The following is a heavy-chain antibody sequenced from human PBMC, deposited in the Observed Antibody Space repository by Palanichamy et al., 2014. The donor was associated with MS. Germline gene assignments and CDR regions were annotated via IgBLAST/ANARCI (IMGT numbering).Heavy chain of an antibody. Sequence: EVQLVESGGGLVQPGGSLRLSCAASGFTVSSNYMSWVRQAPGKGLEWVSVIYSGGSTYYADSVKGRFTISRDNSKNTLYLQMNSLGAEDTAVYYCAREGNSALGGYWGQGTLVTVSS. CDR1: GFTVSSNY. V-gene: IGHV3-66*02. J-gene: IGHJ4*02. CDR2: IYSGGST. CDR3: AREGNSALGGY. D-gene: IGHD1-1*01.